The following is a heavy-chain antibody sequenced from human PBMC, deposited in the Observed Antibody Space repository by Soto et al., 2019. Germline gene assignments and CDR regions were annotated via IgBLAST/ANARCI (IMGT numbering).Heavy chain of an antibody. D-gene: IGHD2-2*01. V-gene: IGHV3-30*18. J-gene: IGHJ6*02. CDR3: AKGPAIVLVPAAMNYYYGMDV. Sequence: LRLSCAASGFTFSSYGMHWVRQAPGKGLEWVSVISYDGSNKYYADSVKGRFTISRDNSKNTLYLQMNSLRAEDTAVYYCAKGPAIVLVPAAMNYYYGMDVSGQATTVTVSS. CDR1: GFTFSSYG. CDR2: ISYDGSNK.